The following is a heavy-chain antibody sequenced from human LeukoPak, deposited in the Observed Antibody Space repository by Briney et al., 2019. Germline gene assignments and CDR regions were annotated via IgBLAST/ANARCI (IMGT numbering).Heavy chain of an antibody. Sequence: ASVKVSCKASGYTFTSYDIHWVRQATGQGLEWMGWMNPNSGNTGYAQKFQGRVTITRDTSASTAYMELSSLRSEDTAVYYCASHRIHYDSSGYFWAYYFDYWGQGTLVTVSS. D-gene: IGHD3-22*01. CDR1: GYTFTSYD. J-gene: IGHJ4*02. CDR3: ASHRIHYDSSGYFWAYYFDY. V-gene: IGHV1-8*01. CDR2: MNPNSGNT.